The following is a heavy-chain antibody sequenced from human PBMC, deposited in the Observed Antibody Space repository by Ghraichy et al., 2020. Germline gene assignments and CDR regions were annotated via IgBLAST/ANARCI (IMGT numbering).Heavy chain of an antibody. CDR1: EDSVSGNSVA. V-gene: IGHV6-1*01. CDR2: TYYRSKWYS. J-gene: IGHJ4*02. Sequence: SQTLSLTCAISEDSVSGNSVAWSWIRQSPSRDLEWLGRTYYRSKWYSDYTISVKSRITINPDTSKNQFSLQLNSVTPEDTAVYYCARSHYRDYSFVFDSWGQGTLVTVSS. D-gene: IGHD4-17*01. CDR3: ARSHYRDYSFVFDS.